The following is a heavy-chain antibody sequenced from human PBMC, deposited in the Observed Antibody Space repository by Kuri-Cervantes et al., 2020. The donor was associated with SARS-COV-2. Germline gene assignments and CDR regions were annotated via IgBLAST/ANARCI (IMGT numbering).Heavy chain of an antibody. CDR2: IYYSGGT. Sequence: LRLSCTVSGYPISSNGYYWGWIRQPPGTGLEYIGSIYYSGGTHYNPSLKSRVTISVDTSKNQFSLKMSCVTAADTAVYYCARRLTAAIAMFGVVTRQGLDYRGQGTLVTVSS. CDR1: GYPISSNGYY. V-gene: IGHV4-39*01. J-gene: IGHJ4*02. D-gene: IGHD3-3*01. CDR3: ARRLTAAIAMFGVVTRQGLDY.